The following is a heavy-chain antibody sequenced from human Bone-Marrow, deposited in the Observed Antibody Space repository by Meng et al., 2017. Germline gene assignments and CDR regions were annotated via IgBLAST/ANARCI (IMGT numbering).Heavy chain of an antibody. CDR2: IIPIFGTA. D-gene: IGHD1-26*01. J-gene: IGHJ4*02. Sequence: QGRRVQSGGWVKKPGSSGKVACKASGGTFSSYAISWVRQAPGQGLEWMGGIIPIFGTANYAQKFQGRVTITADKSTSTAYMELSSLRSEDTAVYYCARDSENIVGATRFDYWGQGTLVTVSS. CDR1: GGTFSSYA. CDR3: ARDSENIVGATRFDY. V-gene: IGHV1-69*06.